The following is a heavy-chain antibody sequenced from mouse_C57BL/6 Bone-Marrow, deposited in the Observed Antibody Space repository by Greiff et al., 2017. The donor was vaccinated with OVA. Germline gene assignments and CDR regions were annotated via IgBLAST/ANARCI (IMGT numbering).Heavy chain of an antibody. Sequence: VQLQQSGAELVRPGASVTLSCKASGYTFTDYEMHWVKQTPVHGLEWIGAIDPETGGTAYNQKFKGKAILTADNSSSTAYMELRSLTSEDSAVYYCTDGSPPYAMDYWGQGTSVTVSS. V-gene: IGHV1-15*01. CDR2: IDPETGGT. CDR1: GYTFTDYE. J-gene: IGHJ4*01. D-gene: IGHD1-1*01. CDR3: TDGSPPYAMDY.